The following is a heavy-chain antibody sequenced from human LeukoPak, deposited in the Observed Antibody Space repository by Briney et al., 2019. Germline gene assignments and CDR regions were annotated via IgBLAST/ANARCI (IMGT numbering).Heavy chain of an antibody. J-gene: IGHJ4*02. Sequence: GGSLRLSCAASGFTFSSYAMHWLRQAPGKGLEWVAVISYDGSNKYYADSVKGRFTISRDNSKNTLYLQMNSLRAEDTAVYYCARDTRGFFDYWGQGTLVTVSS. V-gene: IGHV3-30*04. CDR1: GFTFSSYA. CDR2: ISYDGSNK. CDR3: ARDTRGFFDY. D-gene: IGHD1-1*01.